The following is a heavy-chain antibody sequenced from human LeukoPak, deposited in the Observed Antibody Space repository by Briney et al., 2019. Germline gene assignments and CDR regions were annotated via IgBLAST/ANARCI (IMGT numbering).Heavy chain of an antibody. CDR2: IKDDGSDK. Sequence: GGSLRLSCAASGFTFSNYEMNWVRQAPGKGLEWVANIKDDGSDKYYVDSVKGRFTISRDNAKNSLYLQMNSLRDDDTAVYYCARAAGGTSRDYWGQGTLVTVSS. CDR3: ARAAGGTSRDY. CDR1: GFTFSNYE. J-gene: IGHJ4*02. D-gene: IGHD1-26*01. V-gene: IGHV3-7*01.